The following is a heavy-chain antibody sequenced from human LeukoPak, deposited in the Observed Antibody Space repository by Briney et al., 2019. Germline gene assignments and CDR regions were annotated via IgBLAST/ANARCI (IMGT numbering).Heavy chain of an antibody. CDR2: ISAYNGNT. CDR3: ARAPLGSGSYYFDY. CDR1: GGTFSSYA. J-gene: IGHJ4*02. V-gene: IGHV1-18*01. Sequence: ASVKVSCKASGGTFSSYAISWVRQAPGQGLEWMGWISAYNGNTNYAQKLQGRVTMTTDTSTSTAYMELRSLRSDDTAVYYCARAPLGSGSYYFDYWGQGTLVTVSS. D-gene: IGHD3-10*01.